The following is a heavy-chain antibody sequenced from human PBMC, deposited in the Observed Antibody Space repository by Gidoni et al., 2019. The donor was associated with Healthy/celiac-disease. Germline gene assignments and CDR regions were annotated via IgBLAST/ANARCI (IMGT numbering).Heavy chain of an antibody. CDR2: IYHSGST. J-gene: IGHJ4*02. Sequence: QVQLQESGPGLVKPSETLSLTCAVSGYSISSGYYWGWIRQPPGKGLEWIGSIYHSGSTYYNPSLKSRVTISVDMSKNQFSLKLSSVTAADTAVYYCAREDYYDSSGYYGLDWWGQGTLVTVSS. CDR1: GYSISSGYY. V-gene: IGHV4-38-2*02. D-gene: IGHD3-22*01. CDR3: AREDYYDSSGYYGLDW.